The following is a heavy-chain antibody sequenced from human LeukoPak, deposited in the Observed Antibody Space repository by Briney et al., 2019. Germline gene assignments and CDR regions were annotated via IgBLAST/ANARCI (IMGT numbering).Heavy chain of an antibody. D-gene: IGHD6-13*01. CDR2: ISGSGGST. J-gene: IGHJ3*02. CDR1: GFTFSSYA. CDR3: ARSGSSSWYGVGFYDI. V-gene: IGHV3-23*01. Sequence: GGSLRLSCAASGFTFSSYAMSWVREAPGKGREWVSAISGSGGSTYYADSVKGRFTIYRDNCMNTLYLQMNSQTAEDADVHYCARSGSSSWYGVGFYDIWGQGTMVTVSS.